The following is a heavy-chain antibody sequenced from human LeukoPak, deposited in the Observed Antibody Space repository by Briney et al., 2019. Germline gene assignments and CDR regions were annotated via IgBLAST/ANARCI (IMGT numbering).Heavy chain of an antibody. CDR3: ARDPSGELRYSSSGWLSGAFDI. CDR1: GYTFTGYY. D-gene: IGHD6-13*01. J-gene: IGHJ3*02. Sequence: GASVKVSCKASGYTFTGYYMHWVRQAPGQGLEWMGWINPNSGGTNYAQKFQGRVTMTRDTSISTAYMELSRLRSDDTAVYYCARDPSGELRYSSSGWLSGAFDIWGQGTMVTVSS. CDR2: INPNSGGT. V-gene: IGHV1-2*02.